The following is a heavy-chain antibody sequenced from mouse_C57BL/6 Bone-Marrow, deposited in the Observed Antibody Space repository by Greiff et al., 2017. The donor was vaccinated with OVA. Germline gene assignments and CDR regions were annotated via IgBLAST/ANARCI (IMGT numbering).Heavy chain of an antibody. V-gene: IGHV1-7*01. CDR2: INPSSGYT. Sequence: VQLVESGAELAKPGASVKLSCKASGYTFTSYWMHWVKQRPGQGLEWIGYINPSSGYTKSNQKFKDKATLTADKSSSTAYMQLSSLTYEDSAVYYCARRVTTVVATGYFDVWGTGTTVTVSS. CDR1: GYTFTSYW. D-gene: IGHD1-1*01. J-gene: IGHJ1*03. CDR3: ARRVTTVVATGYFDV.